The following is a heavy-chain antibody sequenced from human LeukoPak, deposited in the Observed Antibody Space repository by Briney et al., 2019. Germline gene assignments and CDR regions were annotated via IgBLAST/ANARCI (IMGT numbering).Heavy chain of an antibody. D-gene: IGHD4-17*01. Sequence: PGGSLRLYCAASGFTFSSYSMNWVRQAPGKGLEWVSSISSSSSYIYYADSVKGRFTISRDNAKNSLYLQMNSLRAEDTAVYYCARAGSSTVTTFNWGQGTLVTVSS. CDR1: GFTFSSYS. V-gene: IGHV3-21*01. J-gene: IGHJ4*02. CDR2: ISSSSSYI. CDR3: ARAGSSTVTTFN.